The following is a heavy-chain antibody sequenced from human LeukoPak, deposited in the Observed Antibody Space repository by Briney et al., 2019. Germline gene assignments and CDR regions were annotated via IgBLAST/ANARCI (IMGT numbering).Heavy chain of an antibody. J-gene: IGHJ3*02. CDR2: IYTSGST. CDR1: GGSISSYY. Sequence: PSETLSLTCTVSGGSISSYYGSWIRQPAGKGLEWIGRIYTSGSTNYNPSLKSRVTMSVDTSKNQFSLKLSSVTAADTAVYYCARAYQDFYYDSPDAFDIWGQGTMVTVSS. D-gene: IGHD3-22*01. CDR3: ARAYQDFYYDSPDAFDI. V-gene: IGHV4-4*07.